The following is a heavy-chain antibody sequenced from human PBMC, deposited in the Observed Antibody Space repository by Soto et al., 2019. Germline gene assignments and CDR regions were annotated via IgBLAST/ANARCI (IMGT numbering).Heavy chain of an antibody. Sequence: PSETLSLTCTVSGGSISSGGYYWSWIRQHPGKGLEWIGYIYYSGSTYYNPSLKSRVTISVDTSKNQFSLKLSSVTAADTAVYYCAREEVYCSSTSCYLSGYGMDVWGQGTTVTVSS. V-gene: IGHV4-31*03. D-gene: IGHD2-2*01. J-gene: IGHJ6*02. CDR2: IYYSGST. CDR1: GGSISSGGYY. CDR3: AREEVYCSSTSCYLSGYGMDV.